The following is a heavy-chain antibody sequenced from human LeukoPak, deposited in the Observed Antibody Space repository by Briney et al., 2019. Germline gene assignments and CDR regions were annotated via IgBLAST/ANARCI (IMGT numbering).Heavy chain of an antibody. CDR3: AKDGSWTYYYYMDV. J-gene: IGHJ6*03. CDR1: GFTFDDYA. Sequence: GGSLRLSCAASGFTFDDYAMHWVRQAPGKGLEWVSGISWNSGSIGYADSVKGRFTISRDNAKNSLYLQMNSPRAEDTALYYCAKDGSWTYYYYMDVWGKGTTVTISS. V-gene: IGHV3-9*01. CDR2: ISWNSGSI. D-gene: IGHD6-13*01.